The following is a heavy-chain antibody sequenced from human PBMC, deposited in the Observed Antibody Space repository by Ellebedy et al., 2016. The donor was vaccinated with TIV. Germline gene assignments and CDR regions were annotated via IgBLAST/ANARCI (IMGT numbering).Heavy chain of an antibody. CDR1: GFTFSSYS. V-gene: IGHV3-21*01. Sequence: GESLKISXAASGFTFSSYSMNWVRQAPGKGLEWVSSISSSSSYIYYADSVKGRFTISRDNAKNSLYLQMNSLRAEDTAVYYCARGDPSSSWTNFDYWGQGTLVTVSS. CDR3: ARGDPSSSWTNFDY. J-gene: IGHJ4*02. D-gene: IGHD6-13*01. CDR2: ISSSSSYI.